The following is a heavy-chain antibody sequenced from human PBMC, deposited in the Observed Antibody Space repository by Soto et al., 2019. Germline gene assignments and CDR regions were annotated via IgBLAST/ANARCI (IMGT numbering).Heavy chain of an antibody. CDR3: ASGFGRNSWNKARNPFDL. D-gene: IGHD1-26*01. J-gene: IGHJ3*01. CDR1: GYTFTGYY. CDR2: INPTSGGT. Sequence: QVQLVQSEAKVRQPGASEKVSCTASGYTFTGYYLHWLRQAPGQGLEWMGWINPTSGGTRYAQKFQGWVTVTRDTSNRTAYMEVTSLKFDDPAVYFFASGFGRNSWNKARNPFDLCGQGTLVTVSS. V-gene: IGHV1-2*04.